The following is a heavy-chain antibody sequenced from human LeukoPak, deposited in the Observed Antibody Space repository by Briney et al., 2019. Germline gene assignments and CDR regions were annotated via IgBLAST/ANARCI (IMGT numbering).Heavy chain of an antibody. CDR1: GFTFSTFG. CDR3: ARAGKWLPDDLDY. CDR2: TSFDENKK. J-gene: IGHJ4*02. V-gene: IGHV3-33*01. Sequence: GRSLRLSCTASGFTFSTFGMHWVRQAPGKGLEWVAFTSFDENKKYYTDSVRGRFTISRDNSKNTLYLQLNSLRTEDTAVYYCARAGKWLPDDLDYWGQGTLVTVSS. D-gene: IGHD3-10*01.